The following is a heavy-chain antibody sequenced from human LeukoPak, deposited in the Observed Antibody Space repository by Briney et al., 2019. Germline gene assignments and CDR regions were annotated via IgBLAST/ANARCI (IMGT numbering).Heavy chain of an antibody. V-gene: IGHV3-66*01. CDR2: ISSGGST. CDR3: GRVGDGYNDNY. Sequence: GGSLRLSCAASGFTVSSDYMGWVRQAPEKGLEWVSLISSGGSTYYADSLKGRFTISRDNSKDTLYLQMNSLRAEDTAVYYCGRVGDGYNDNYWGQGTLVTVSS. D-gene: IGHD5-24*01. CDR1: GFTVSSDY. J-gene: IGHJ4*02.